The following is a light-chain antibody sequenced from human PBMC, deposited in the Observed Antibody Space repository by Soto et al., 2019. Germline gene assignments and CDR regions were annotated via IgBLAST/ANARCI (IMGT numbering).Light chain of an antibody. Sequence: DIQMTQSPSSLSASVGDRVTITCRASQSISSYLNWYQQKPGKAPKLLIYAASSLQSGVPSRFRGSGSGTDFTLTISSLQPEDFATYYCQQSYSTLGVTFGPGTKVDIK. CDR1: QSISSY. CDR2: AAS. V-gene: IGKV1-39*01. J-gene: IGKJ3*01. CDR3: QQSYSTLGVT.